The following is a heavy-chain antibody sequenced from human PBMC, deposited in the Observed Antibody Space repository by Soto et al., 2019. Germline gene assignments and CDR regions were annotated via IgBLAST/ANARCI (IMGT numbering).Heavy chain of an antibody. Sequence: QVQLVQSGAEVKNPGASVKVSCKASGYTFTRYGIGWARQAPGQGLEWMGWINTYNGNTNYEQNVQGRVTLTTDTSTSTPYMELRSMRSNDTAIYYCAMVDVYVTPSPQDVWGQGTTVIVSS. CDR2: INTYNGNT. CDR1: GYTFTRYG. CDR3: AMVDVYVTPSPQDV. D-gene: IGHD3-16*01. J-gene: IGHJ6*02. V-gene: IGHV1-18*01.